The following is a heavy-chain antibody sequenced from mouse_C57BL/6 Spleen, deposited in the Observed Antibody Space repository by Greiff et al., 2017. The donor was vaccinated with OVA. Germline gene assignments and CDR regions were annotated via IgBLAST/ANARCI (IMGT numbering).Heavy chain of an antibody. Sequence: VKLMESGPGLVKPSQSLSITCTVSGFSLTSYGVHWVRQSPGKGLEWLGVIWRGGSTDYNAAFMSRLSITKDNSKSQVFFKMNSLQADDTAIYYCAITLTTVVGDDAMDYWGQGTSVTVSS. V-gene: IGHV2-5*01. CDR3: AITLTTVVGDDAMDY. CDR2: IWRGGST. J-gene: IGHJ4*01. CDR1: GFSLTSYG. D-gene: IGHD1-1*01.